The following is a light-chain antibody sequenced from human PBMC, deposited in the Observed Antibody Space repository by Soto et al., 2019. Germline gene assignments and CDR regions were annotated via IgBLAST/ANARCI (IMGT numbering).Light chain of an antibody. CDR3: GSYASSSTLYV. J-gene: IGLJ1*01. V-gene: IGLV2-14*01. CDR2: DVS. CDR1: SSDVGGYNY. Sequence: QSVLTQPASVSGSPGQSITISCPGTSSDVGGYNYVSWYQQHSGKAPKLMIYDVSNRPSGVSNRFSGSKSGNTASLTISGLQAEDEADYYCGSYASSSTLYVFGTGTKLTVL.